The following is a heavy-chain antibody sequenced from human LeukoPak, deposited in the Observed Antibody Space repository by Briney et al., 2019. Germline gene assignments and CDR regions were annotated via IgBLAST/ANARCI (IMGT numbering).Heavy chain of an antibody. J-gene: IGHJ4*02. Sequence: ASVKVSCKASGYTFTGYYMHWVRQAPGQGLEWMGWINPNSGGTNYAQKLQGRVTMTTDTSTSTAYMELRSLRSDDTAVYYCARVVGYYDSSGYYGYWGQGTLVTVSS. CDR2: INPNSGGT. CDR1: GYTFTGYY. CDR3: ARVVGYYDSSGYYGY. D-gene: IGHD3-22*01. V-gene: IGHV1-2*02.